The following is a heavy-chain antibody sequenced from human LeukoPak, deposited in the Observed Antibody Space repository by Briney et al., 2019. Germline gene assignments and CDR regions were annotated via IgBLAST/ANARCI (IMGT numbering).Heavy chain of an antibody. J-gene: IGHJ4*02. CDR1: GYTFTSYG. D-gene: IGHD3-3*01. CDR3: ARDAGLYYDFWSGHPDY. Sequence: ASVKVSCKASGYTFTSYGISWARQAPGQGLEWMGWISAYNGNTNYAQKLQGRVTMTTDTSTSTAYMELRSLRSDDTAVYYCARDAGLYYDFWSGHPDYWGQGTLVTVSS. V-gene: IGHV1-18*01. CDR2: ISAYNGNT.